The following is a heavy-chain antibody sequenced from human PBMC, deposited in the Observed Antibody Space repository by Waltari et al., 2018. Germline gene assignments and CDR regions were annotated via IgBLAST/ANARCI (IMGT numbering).Heavy chain of an antibody. CDR3: ARRLYYDYVWGSYRHHDAFDI. J-gene: IGHJ3*02. V-gene: IGHV1-69*02. CDR2: ITPILGIA. CDR1: GGTFSSYT. Sequence: QVQLVQSGAEVKKPGSSVKVSCKASGGTFSSYTISWLRQAPGQGLEWSGRITPILGIANYAQKFQGRVTITADKSTSTAYMELSSLRSEDTAVYYCARRLYYDYVWGSYRHHDAFDIWGQGTMVTVSS. D-gene: IGHD3-16*02.